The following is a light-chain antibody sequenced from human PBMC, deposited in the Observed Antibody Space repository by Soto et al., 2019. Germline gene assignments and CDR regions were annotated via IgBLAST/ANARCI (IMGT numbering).Light chain of an antibody. CDR3: QQYNSWLWT. CDR1: QTVRNN. CDR2: GAS. V-gene: IGKV3-15*01. J-gene: IGKJ1*01. Sequence: EFVLTQSPGTLSLSPGERATLSCRASQTVRNNYLAWYQQKPGQAPRLLIYGASTRATGIPARFSGSGSGTEFTLIISSLQSEDSAVYYCQQYNSWLWTFGQGTRWIS.